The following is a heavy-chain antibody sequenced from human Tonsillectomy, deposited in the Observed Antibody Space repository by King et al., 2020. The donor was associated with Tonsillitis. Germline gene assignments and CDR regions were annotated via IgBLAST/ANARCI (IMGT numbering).Heavy chain of an antibody. V-gene: IGHV3-30*18. CDR3: AKELRSYYNMDV. Sequence: HVQLVESGGGVVQPGRSLRLSCAASGFTFSSYGMHWVRQAPGKGLEWVAVTSYDGTNKYYADSVKGRFTISRDNSKNTLYLQMNSLRAEDTAVYYCAKELRSYYNMDVWDQGTTVTVSS. CDR2: TSYDGTNK. D-gene: IGHD3-3*01. J-gene: IGHJ6*02. CDR1: GFTFSSYG.